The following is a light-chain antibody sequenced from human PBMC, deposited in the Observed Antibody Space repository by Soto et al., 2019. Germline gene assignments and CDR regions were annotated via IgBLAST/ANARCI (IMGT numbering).Light chain of an antibody. V-gene: IGKV1-5*03. CDR1: QSISVW. Sequence: DIQMTQSPSTLSASVGDRVTITCRASQSISVWLTWYQQKAGKAPNLLMYQASSLKSGVPSRFSGSGSETDFTLTITSLQPDDTATYFCQQYSTYLWTFGQGTKVDIK. J-gene: IGKJ1*01. CDR3: QQYSTYLWT. CDR2: QAS.